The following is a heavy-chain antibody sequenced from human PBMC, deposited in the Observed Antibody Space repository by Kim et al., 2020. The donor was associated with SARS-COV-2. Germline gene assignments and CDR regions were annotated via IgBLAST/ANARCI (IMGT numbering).Heavy chain of an antibody. J-gene: IGHJ4*02. CDR1: GFTFNTYG. D-gene: IGHD1-26*01. CDR2: ITYDGSNK. Sequence: GGSLRLSCAASGFTFNTYGMNWVRQAPGKGLECMAVITYDGSNKYYADSVKGRFTISRDNSKNTLYLQMNSLRIEDTAVYYCAKSFSGSYIGYDYWGQGTLVTVSS. CDR3: AKSFSGSYIGYDY. V-gene: IGHV3-30*18.